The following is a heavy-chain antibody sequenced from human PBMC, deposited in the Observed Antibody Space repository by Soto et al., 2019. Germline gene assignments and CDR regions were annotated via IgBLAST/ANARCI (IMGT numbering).Heavy chain of an antibody. CDR2: MNPNSGNT. Sequence: ASVKVSCKASGYTYTSYDLNWLRQATGQGLEWMGWMNPNSGNTGYAQKFQGRVTMTRNTSKNQFSLKLSSVTAADTAVYYCAREFGYSSSWYPYWGQGTLVTVSS. J-gene: IGHJ4*02. D-gene: IGHD6-13*01. CDR1: GYTYTSYD. CDR3: AREFGYSSSWYPY. V-gene: IGHV1-8*01.